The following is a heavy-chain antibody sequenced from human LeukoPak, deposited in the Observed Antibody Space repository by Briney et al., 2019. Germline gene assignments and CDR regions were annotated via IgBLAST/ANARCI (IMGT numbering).Heavy chain of an antibody. Sequence: SGGSLRLSCAASGFTFSGYAMNWVRQAPGKGLEWVSYISNSGGNIYYADSVKGRFTISRDNAKNSLYLQMDSLRAEDTAVYYCARAAQLWLFVYWGQGTLVTVSS. J-gene: IGHJ4*02. CDR3: ARAAQLWLFVY. V-gene: IGHV3-48*03. D-gene: IGHD5-18*01. CDR1: GFTFSGYA. CDR2: ISNSGGNI.